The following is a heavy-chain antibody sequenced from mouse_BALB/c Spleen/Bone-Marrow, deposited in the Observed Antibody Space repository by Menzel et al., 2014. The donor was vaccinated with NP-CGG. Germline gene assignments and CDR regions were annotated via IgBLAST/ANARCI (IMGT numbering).Heavy chain of an antibody. J-gene: IGHJ3*01. D-gene: IGHD2-4*01. CDR2: INSNGGST. V-gene: IGHV5-6-3*01. CDR3: ARDNYYDYDGFAY. CDR1: GFTFSSYG. Sequence: EVKLMESGGGLVQPRGSLKISCAASGFTFSSYGMSWVRQTPDKRLDLVATINSNGGSTYYPDSVKGRFTISRDNAKNTLYLQMSSLKSEDTAMYYCARDNYYDYDGFAYWGQGTLVTVSA.